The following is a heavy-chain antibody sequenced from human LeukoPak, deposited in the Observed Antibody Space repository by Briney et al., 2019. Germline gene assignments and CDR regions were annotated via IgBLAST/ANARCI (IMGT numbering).Heavy chain of an antibody. V-gene: IGHV4-59*01. Sequence: PSETLSLTCTVSGGSISTIYWSWLRQPPGKGLEWIGYIYYSGSTNYNPSLKSRVTISVDTSKNQFSLRLSSVTAADTAVYYCAREDPQTTVPEGLDVWGQGTTVTVSS. CDR1: GGSISTIY. CDR3: AREDPQTTVPEGLDV. D-gene: IGHD4-17*01. CDR2: IYYSGST. J-gene: IGHJ6*02.